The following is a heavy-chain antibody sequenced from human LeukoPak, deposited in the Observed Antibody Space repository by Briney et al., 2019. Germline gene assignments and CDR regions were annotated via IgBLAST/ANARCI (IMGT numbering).Heavy chain of an antibody. V-gene: IGHV4-4*07. CDR3: AGGYGVIPPAQFDP. CDR2: IYSSGST. CDR1: GVSISTYY. J-gene: IGHJ5*02. Sequence: SETLSLTCTVSGVSISTYYWSWIRQPAGKGLEWIVRIYSSGSTSYNPSLQSRVTISLDKSKNQFSLKLSSVTAADTAVYYCAGGYGVIPPAQFDPWGQGTVVTVSS. D-gene: IGHD2-8*01.